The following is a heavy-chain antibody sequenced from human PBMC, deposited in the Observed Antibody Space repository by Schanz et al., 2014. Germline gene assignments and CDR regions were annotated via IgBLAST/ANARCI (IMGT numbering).Heavy chain of an antibody. J-gene: IGHJ4*02. CDR2: FDAHDGRA. V-gene: IGHV3-23*04. Sequence: EVQLVESGGGLVKPGGSLRLSCTASGFTFSSYGMHWVRQAPGKGLEWVSGFDAHDGRAYYADSAKGRFTISRDNSKSTLYVEMNSLRVEDTAVYYCAKTLFPGGTQTFGNWGRGTLVTVSS. CDR1: GFTFSSYG. CDR3: AKTLFPGGTQTFGN. D-gene: IGHD2-8*02.